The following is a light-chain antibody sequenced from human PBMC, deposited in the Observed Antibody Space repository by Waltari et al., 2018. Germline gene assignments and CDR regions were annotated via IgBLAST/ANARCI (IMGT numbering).Light chain of an antibody. V-gene: IGLV2-14*03. CDR3: SSYTSSGTGVL. CDR1: SRDVGGYNY. J-gene: IGLJ2*01. Sequence: QSALTQPASVSGSPGQSITIPCTGTSRDVGGYNYVSWYQQHPGKAPKLMIYDVTNRPSGVSNRFSGSKSGNTASLTISGLQAEDEADYYCSSYTSSGTGVLFGGGTKLSVL. CDR2: DVT.